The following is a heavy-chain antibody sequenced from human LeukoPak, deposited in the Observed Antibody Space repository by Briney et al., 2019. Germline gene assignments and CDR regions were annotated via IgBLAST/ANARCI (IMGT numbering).Heavy chain of an antibody. CDR3: ARGNSGTSYVEDYYGMDV. V-gene: IGHV3-53*01. D-gene: IGHD1-26*01. J-gene: IGHJ6*02. Sequence: PGGSLRLSCAASGFIYISNYMTWVRQAPGKGLEWVSDIYSGGRTYYADSLKGRFTLSRDSSKNTLYLHMNSLRAEDTAVYYCARGNSGTSYVEDYYGMDVWGQGATVTVSS. CDR2: IYSGGRT. CDR1: GFIYISNY.